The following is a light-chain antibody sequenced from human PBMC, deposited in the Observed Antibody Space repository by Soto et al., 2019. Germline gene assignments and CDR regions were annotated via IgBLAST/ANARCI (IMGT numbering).Light chain of an antibody. Sequence: IQLTQSPPTLSASAGDRVIITCRASQSISSYLNWYQQKPGKAPKLLIYAASNLQSGVSSRFSGSGSGTDFTLSISSLQPEDFATYYCQQSYSTPLTFGGGTKVDIK. V-gene: IGKV1-39*01. CDR2: AAS. CDR1: QSISSY. CDR3: QQSYSTPLT. J-gene: IGKJ4*01.